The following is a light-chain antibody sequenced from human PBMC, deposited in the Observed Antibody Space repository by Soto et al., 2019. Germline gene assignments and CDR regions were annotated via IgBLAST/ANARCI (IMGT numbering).Light chain of an antibody. J-gene: IGLJ1*01. CDR1: SSDVGGYTF. CDR3: SSYTSSNTYV. Sequence: QSALTQPASVSASPGQSIAISCTGTSSDVGGYTFVSWYQQHPGKAPKLMIYDVSNRPSGISNRFSGSKSGNTASLTISGLQAEDEADYYCSSYTSSNTYVFGTGTKVTVL. CDR2: DVS. V-gene: IGLV2-14*01.